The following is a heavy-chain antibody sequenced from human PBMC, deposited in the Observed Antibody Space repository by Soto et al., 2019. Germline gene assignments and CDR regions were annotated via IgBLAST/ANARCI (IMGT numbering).Heavy chain of an antibody. V-gene: IGHV1-69*14. D-gene: IGHD2-2*01. J-gene: IGHJ6*02. CDR3: AREEQAMPSPKYYYNVLNV. Sequence: QVQLVQSGAEVKKPGSSVKVSCKASGGTFSSYAISWVRQAPGQGLEWMGGIIPIFGTANYAQKFQGRVTITSDKSRSTPYMDLRSLSLEETPLNYVAREEQAMPSPKYYYNVLNVWAKGPRSPSP. CDR1: GGTFSSYA. CDR2: IIPIFGTA.